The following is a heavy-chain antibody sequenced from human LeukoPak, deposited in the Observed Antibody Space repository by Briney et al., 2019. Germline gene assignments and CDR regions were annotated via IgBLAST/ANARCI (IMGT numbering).Heavy chain of an antibody. CDR3: AKGKSPYYYYYYMDG. J-gene: IGHJ6*03. Sequence: SGGSLRLSCAASGFTFSSYGMHWVRQAPGKGLEWVAVIWYDGSSKYYADSVKGRFTISRDNSKNTLYLQMNSPRAEDTAVYYCAKGKSPYYYYYYMDGWGKGTTVTVSS. V-gene: IGHV3-33*03. CDR1: GFTFSSYG. CDR2: IWYDGSSK.